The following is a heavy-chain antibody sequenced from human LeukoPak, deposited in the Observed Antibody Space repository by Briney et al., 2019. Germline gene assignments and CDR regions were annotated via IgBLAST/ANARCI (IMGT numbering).Heavy chain of an antibody. Sequence: SVKVSCKASGGTFSSYAIGWVRQAPGQGLEWMGRIIPIFGIANYAQKFQGRVTITADKSTSTAYMELSSLRSEDTAVYYCAREPHIVVVTAIPSWFDPWGQGTLVTVSS. CDR3: AREPHIVVVTAIPSWFDP. J-gene: IGHJ5*02. V-gene: IGHV1-69*04. CDR2: IIPIFGIA. CDR1: GGTFSSYA. D-gene: IGHD2-21*02.